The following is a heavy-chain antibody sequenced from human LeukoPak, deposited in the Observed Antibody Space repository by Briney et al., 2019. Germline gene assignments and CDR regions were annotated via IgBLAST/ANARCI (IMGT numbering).Heavy chain of an antibody. V-gene: IGHV4-39*01. CDR1: GFSISSSSYY. CDR2: IYYGGST. J-gene: IGHJ4*02. CDR3: ARQLGYCSSTSCYADKVDY. D-gene: IGHD2-2*01. Sequence: SETLCLTCTVSGFSISSSSYYWVWIRQRPGKGLEWIVSIYYGGSTYYNPSLKSRFTISVDTSKNQFSLKLSSVTAADTAVYYCARQLGYCSSTSCYADKVDYWGQGTLVTVSS.